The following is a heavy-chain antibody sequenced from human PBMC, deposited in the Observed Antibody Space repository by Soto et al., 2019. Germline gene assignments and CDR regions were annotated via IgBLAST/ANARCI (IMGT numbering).Heavy chain of an antibody. V-gene: IGHV1-69*01. J-gene: IGHJ3*01. D-gene: IGHD3-16*01. CDR3: ARLRRDWGDAFDL. CDR1: GGPFGSSA. CDR2: IIPVFDKA. Sequence: QVQLVQSGADVKKPGSSVKVSCKTSGGPFGSSAISWVRQAPAQGLEWMGEIIPVFDKANYAQNFQGRLTITADESTGSVFMQLSSLRSEGTAVYFCARLRRDWGDAFDLWGLGTFVTVSS.